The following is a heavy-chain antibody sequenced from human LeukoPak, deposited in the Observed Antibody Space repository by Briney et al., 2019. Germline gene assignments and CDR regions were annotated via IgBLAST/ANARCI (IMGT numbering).Heavy chain of an antibody. Sequence: GASVKVSCKASGYTFTGYYVHLLRQAPGQDLQWMGWINPNTGCTNYAQKFQGRVTVTSDTSISTAYMELSRLRSDDTAVYYCARAFVTTSLDYWGQGTLVTVSS. CDR3: ARAFVTTSLDY. CDR1: GYTFTGYY. D-gene: IGHD4-17*01. J-gene: IGHJ4*02. V-gene: IGHV1-2*02. CDR2: INPNTGCT.